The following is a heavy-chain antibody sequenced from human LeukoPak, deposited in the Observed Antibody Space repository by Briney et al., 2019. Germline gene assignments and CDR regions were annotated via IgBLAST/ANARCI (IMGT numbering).Heavy chain of an antibody. CDR1: GFTFSRYA. Sequence: GGSLRLSCAASGFTFSRYAMTWVRQAPGKGLEWASAIVGSGDRTYYADSMKGRFTISRDNSKNTLYLQMNSLRAEDTAVYYCARDSSGWYDYWGQGTLVTVSS. V-gene: IGHV3-23*01. CDR2: IVGSGDRT. CDR3: ARDSSGWYDY. D-gene: IGHD6-19*01. J-gene: IGHJ4*02.